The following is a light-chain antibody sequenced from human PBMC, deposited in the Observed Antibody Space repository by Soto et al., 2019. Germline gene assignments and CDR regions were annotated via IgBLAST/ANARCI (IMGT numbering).Light chain of an antibody. CDR2: DIF. V-gene: IGKV3D-15*01. J-gene: IGKJ4*01. Sequence: EIVMTQSPATLSVSPGERATLSCRASQSVGSDLAWYQQKPGHAPRLVIYDIFTSATVVPTRISGIGSGTEFTLTISSLQSEDFAVYYCQQYNSWPLTFGGGTKVDIK. CDR3: QQYNSWPLT. CDR1: QSVGSD.